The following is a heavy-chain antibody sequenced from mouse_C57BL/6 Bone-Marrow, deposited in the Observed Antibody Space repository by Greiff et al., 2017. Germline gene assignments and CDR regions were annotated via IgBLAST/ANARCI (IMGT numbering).Heavy chain of an antibody. CDR3: ARRGTVASYYYAMDY. V-gene: IGHV1-4*01. D-gene: IGHD1-1*01. J-gene: IGHJ4*01. CDR1: GYTFTSYT. CDR2: INPSSGYT. Sequence: QVQLQQSGAELARPGASVKMSCKASGYTFTSYTMHWVKQRPGQGLEWIGYINPSSGYTKYNQKFKDKATLTADKSSSTAYMQLSSLTSEDSAVYYCARRGTVASYYYAMDYWGQGTSVTVSS.